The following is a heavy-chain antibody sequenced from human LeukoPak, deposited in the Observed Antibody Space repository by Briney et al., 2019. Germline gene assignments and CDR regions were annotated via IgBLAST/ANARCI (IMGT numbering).Heavy chain of an antibody. D-gene: IGHD6-13*01. CDR1: GGSISSGRYY. V-gene: IGHV4-61*09. J-gene: IGHJ5*02. CDR3: ARNPAAGTRGWFDP. Sequence: KASETLSLTCTVSGGSISSGRYYWSWIRQPAGKGLEWIGHIYTSGTTNYNPSLKSRVTILVATSNNQFSLRLNSVTAADTAVYYCARNPAAGTRGWFDPWGQGTLVTVSS. CDR2: IYTSGTT.